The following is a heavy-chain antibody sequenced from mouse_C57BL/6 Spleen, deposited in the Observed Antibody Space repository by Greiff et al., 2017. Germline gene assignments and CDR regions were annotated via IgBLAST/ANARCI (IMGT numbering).Heavy chain of an antibody. CDR3: VRQDDDYGGTLAY. CDR1: GFSFNTYA. V-gene: IGHV10-1*01. J-gene: IGHJ3*01. Sequence: VQLKEPGGGLVQPKGSLKLSCAASGFSFNTYAMNWVRQAPGKGLEWVARIRSKSNNYATYYADSVKDRFTISRDDSESMLYLQMNNLKTEDTAMYYCVRQDDDYGGTLAYWGQGTLVTVSA. D-gene: IGHD2-4*01. CDR2: IRSKSNNYAT.